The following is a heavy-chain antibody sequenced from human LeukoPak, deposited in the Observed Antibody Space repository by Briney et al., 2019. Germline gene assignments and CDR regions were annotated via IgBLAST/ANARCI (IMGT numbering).Heavy chain of an antibody. J-gene: IGHJ3*02. CDR1: GYTFSSYG. Sequence: ASVKVSCKASGYTFSSYGISWVRQAPGQGLEWMGWISADNGNTNYVQEFQGRVTMTTDTSTSTAYMELSSLRSEDTAVYYCARGLEMATIKDAFDIWGQGTMVTVSS. CDR2: ISADNGNT. CDR3: ARGLEMATIKDAFDI. V-gene: IGHV1-18*01. D-gene: IGHD5-24*01.